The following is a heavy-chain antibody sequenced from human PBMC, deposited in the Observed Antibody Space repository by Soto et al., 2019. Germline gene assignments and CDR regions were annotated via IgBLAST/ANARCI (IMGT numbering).Heavy chain of an antibody. Sequence: QVQLVQSGAEVKKPGASGKVSCKASGYTFTSYGISWVRQAPGQGLEWMGWISAYNGNTNYAQKLQVRVTMPTDTSTSTPYMTLRSLRSDDTAVYYCARKYYYASGPWYWVQGTMVTVSS. CDR1: GYTFTSYG. V-gene: IGHV1-18*01. CDR3: ARKYYYASGPWY. J-gene: IGHJ4*02. CDR2: ISAYNGNT. D-gene: IGHD3-10*01.